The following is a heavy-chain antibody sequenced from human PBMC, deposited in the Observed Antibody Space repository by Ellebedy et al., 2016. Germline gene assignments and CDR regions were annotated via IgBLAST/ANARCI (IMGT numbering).Heavy chain of an antibody. J-gene: IGHJ4*02. CDR3: ARAPRGQWYFDY. D-gene: IGHD6-19*01. V-gene: IGHV1-46*01. CDR2: INPSGGST. CDR1: GYTFTSYY. Sequence: ASVKVSXXASGYTFTSYYMHWVRQAPGQGLEWMGIINPSGGSTRYAQKFQGRVTMTRDTSTSTVYMELSSLRSEDTAVYYCARAPRGQWYFDYWGQGTLVTVSS.